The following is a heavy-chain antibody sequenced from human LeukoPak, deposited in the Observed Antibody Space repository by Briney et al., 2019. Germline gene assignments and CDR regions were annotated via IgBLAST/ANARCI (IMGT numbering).Heavy chain of an antibody. J-gene: IGHJ6*02. Sequence: GRSLRLSCAASGFNSRTYGLHWVRQAPGKGPDWVATISYDGSSKCFADSVKGRFSISRDNSKNTMNLQMNSLRPDDTAVYYCAKSYHDYSNYFFGMDVWGHGTTVTVSS. D-gene: IGHD2-21*01. CDR3: AKSYHDYSNYFFGMDV. V-gene: IGHV3-30*18. CDR1: GFNSRTYG. CDR2: ISYDGSSK.